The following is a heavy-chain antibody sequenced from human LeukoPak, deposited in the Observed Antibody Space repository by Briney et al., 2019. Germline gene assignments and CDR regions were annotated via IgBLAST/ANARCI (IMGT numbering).Heavy chain of an antibody. Sequence: PGGSLRLSCAASEFTFDDYGMSWVRQAPGKGLEWVSGINWNGGSTGYADSVKGRFTISRDNSKNTMYLQMNSLRAEDTAVYYCAKDGGGSGWYDDYWGQGTLVTVSS. D-gene: IGHD6-19*01. CDR1: EFTFDDYG. V-gene: IGHV3-20*04. CDR2: INWNGGST. J-gene: IGHJ4*02. CDR3: AKDGGGSGWYDDY.